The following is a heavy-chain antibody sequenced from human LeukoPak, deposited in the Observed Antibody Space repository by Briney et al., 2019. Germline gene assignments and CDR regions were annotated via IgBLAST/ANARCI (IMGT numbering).Heavy chain of an antibody. J-gene: IGHJ3*02. V-gene: IGHV3-30-3*01. Sequence: GGSLRLSCAASGFTFSNYFMHWVRQAPGKGLEWVADIASDGSHTFYVDSVKGRFTISRDNSKNTLYLQMNSLGPEDTAVYFCARERQDTVIHSGAFDICGQGTMVTVSS. CDR2: IASDGSHT. CDR3: ARERQDTVIHSGAFDI. D-gene: IGHD2-21*02. CDR1: GFTFSNYF.